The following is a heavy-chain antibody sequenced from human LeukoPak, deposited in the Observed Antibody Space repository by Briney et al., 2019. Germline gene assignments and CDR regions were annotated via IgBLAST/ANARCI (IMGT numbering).Heavy chain of an antibody. D-gene: IGHD1-14*01. CDR3: ARDGDPLEPRASWFDP. J-gene: IGHJ5*02. CDR2: VRYDGSNT. CDR1: GFTVSSYG. Sequence: GGSLRLSCTASGFTVSSYGMHWVRQAPGKGLEWVAVVRYDGSNTAYADSVKGRFTIARDTSKNTLSLQMNSLRAEDTAVYYCARDGDPLEPRASWFDPWGQGTLVTVSS. V-gene: IGHV3-33*01.